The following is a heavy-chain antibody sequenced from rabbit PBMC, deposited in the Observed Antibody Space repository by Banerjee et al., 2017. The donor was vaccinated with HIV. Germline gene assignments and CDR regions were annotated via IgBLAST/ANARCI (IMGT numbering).Heavy chain of an antibody. J-gene: IGHJ5*01. D-gene: IGHD6-1*01. Sequence: QEQLEESGGDLVKPEGSLTLTCTASGFSFSSSYWICWVRQAPGKGLEWIACIGCGTGRTYYATWAKGRFTISKTSSTTVTLQMTSLTAADTATYFCARDWGAYAGHGYATGWLDLWGPGTLVTVS. CDR3: ARDWGAYAGHGYATGWLDL. CDR1: GFSFSSSYW. CDR2: IGCGTGRT. V-gene: IGHV1S45*01.